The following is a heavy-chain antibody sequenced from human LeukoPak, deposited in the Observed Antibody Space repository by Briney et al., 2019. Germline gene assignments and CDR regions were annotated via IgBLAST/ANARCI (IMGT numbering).Heavy chain of an antibody. CDR3: ARAGDIVVVPAADAFDI. CDR1: GGSFSGYY. V-gene: IGHV4-59*01. CDR2: IYYSGST. Sequence: PSETLSLTCAVYGGSFSGYYWSWIRQPPGKGLEWIGYIYYSGSTNYNPSLKSRVTISVDTSKNQFSLKLSSVTAADTAVYYCARAGDIVVVPAADAFDIWGQGTMVTVSS. D-gene: IGHD2-2*01. J-gene: IGHJ3*02.